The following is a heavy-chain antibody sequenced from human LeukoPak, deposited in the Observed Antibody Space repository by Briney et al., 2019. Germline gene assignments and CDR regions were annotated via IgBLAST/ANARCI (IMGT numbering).Heavy chain of an antibody. Sequence: KVSCKASGYTFTSYWIGWVRQMPGKGLEWMGIIYPGDSDTRYSPSFQGQVTISADKSISTAYLQWSSLKASDTAMYYCARIVVMHNYYDSSGYYYYFDYWGQGTLVTVSS. CDR2: IYPGDSDT. D-gene: IGHD3-22*01. CDR3: ARIVVMHNYYDSSGYYYYFDY. J-gene: IGHJ4*02. V-gene: IGHV5-51*01. CDR1: GYTFTSYW.